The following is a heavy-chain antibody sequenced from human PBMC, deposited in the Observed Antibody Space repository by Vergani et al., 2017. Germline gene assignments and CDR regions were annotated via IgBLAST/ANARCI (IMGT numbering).Heavy chain of an antibody. CDR1: GGTFSSYA. V-gene: IGHV1-69*13. D-gene: IGHD2-2*01. CDR2: IIPTFGTA. Sequence: QVQLVQSGAEVKKPGSSVKVSCKASGGTFSSYAISWVRQAPGQGLEWMGGIIPTFGTANYAQQFKGRVTITVDESTSTAYMELSSLRSEDTAVYYCARVSAIVVVPAAKDAFDIWGQGTMVTVSS. J-gene: IGHJ3*02. CDR3: ARVSAIVVVPAAKDAFDI.